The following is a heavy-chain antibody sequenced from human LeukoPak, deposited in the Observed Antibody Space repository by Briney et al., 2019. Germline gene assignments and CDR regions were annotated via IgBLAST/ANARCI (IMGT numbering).Heavy chain of an antibody. J-gene: IGHJ3*02. CDR3: ARDQSESDNSAFDI. V-gene: IGHV3-72*01. CDR1: GVTLSDHH. D-gene: IGHD3-22*01. Sequence: GGSLRLSCAASGVTLSDHHMDWVRQAPGKGLEWVGRTRNKARGHTTEYAASVKGRITISRDDSKTLVYLQMNSLKTEDTAVYFCARDQSESDNSAFDIWGQGTVVIVSS. CDR2: TRNKARGHTT.